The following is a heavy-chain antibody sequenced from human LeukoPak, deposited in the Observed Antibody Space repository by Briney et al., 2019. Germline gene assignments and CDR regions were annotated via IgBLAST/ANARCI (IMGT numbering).Heavy chain of an antibody. V-gene: IGHV1-24*01. D-gene: IGHD2-21*02. CDR3: ATGAMTYEY. CDR2: LSPRDGET. CDR1: GSTLTTIS. J-gene: IGHJ4*02. Sequence: ASVKVSCTVSGSTLTTISIDWVRQAPGKGLEWMGSLSPRDGETSHAQKFQGRFNMTADTATDTAYMEMSSLASGDTAVYYCATGAMTYEYWGQGTLVTVSS.